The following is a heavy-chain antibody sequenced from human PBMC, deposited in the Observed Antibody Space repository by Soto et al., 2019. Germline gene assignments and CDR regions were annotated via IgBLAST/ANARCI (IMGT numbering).Heavy chain of an antibody. V-gene: IGHV1-18*01. CDR2: ISGYNGKT. Sequence: GASVKVSCKASGYTFTNYAITWVRQAPGQGLECMGWISGYNGKTKYAPKVQGRVTMTTDTSTRTAYMELRSLRSDDTAVYYCARMTAMARGDYWGQGTLVTVSS. D-gene: IGHD5-18*01. J-gene: IGHJ4*02. CDR3: ARMTAMARGDY. CDR1: GYTFTNYA.